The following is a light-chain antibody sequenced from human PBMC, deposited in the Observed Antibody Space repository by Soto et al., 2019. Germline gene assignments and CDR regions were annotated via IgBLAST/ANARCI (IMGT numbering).Light chain of an antibody. CDR3: QQYDNWPQT. V-gene: IGKV3-15*01. J-gene: IGKJ1*01. Sequence: EIVVTQSPATLSVSPGERVTLSCRASQSVSSSLVWYQQRPGQAPRLLIYDTSTRAAGIAARFSGSGSGTEFTLTISSLQSVDFAVYYCQQYDNWPQTFGQGTKVDI. CDR1: QSVSSS. CDR2: DTS.